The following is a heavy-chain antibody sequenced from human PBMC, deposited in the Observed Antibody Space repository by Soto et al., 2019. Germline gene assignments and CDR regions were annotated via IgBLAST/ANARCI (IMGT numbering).Heavy chain of an antibody. CDR1: GLTVSSNY. J-gene: IGHJ5*02. D-gene: IGHD6-19*01. CDR2: IYSCGDT. Sequence: GGSLRLSCAASGLTVSSNYMSWVRQAPGKGLEWVSVIYSCGDTYYADSVKGRFTISRDNSKNTLHLHMNSLRPEDTAVYYCARGHSSAWCTGQGWFAPWGPGTLVTVSS. V-gene: IGHV3-66*03. CDR3: ARGHSSAWCTGQGWFAP.